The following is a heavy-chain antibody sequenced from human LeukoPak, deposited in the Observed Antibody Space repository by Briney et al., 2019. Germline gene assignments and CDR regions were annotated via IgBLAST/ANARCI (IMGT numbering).Heavy chain of an antibody. D-gene: IGHD3-10*01. CDR1: GFTFRSYA. CDR2: ISYDGSNK. V-gene: IGHV3-30*04. CDR3: ARATLMVYYYGMDV. Sequence: PGRSLTLSCVASGFTFRSYAMHWVGQAPGKEQEWVAVISYDGSNKYYADSVKGRFTISRDNSKNTLYLQMNSRRAEDTAVYYCARATLMVYYYGMDVWGQGTTVTVSS. J-gene: IGHJ6*02.